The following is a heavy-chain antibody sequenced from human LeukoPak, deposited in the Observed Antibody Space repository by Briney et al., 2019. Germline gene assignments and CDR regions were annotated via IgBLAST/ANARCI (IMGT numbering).Heavy chain of an antibody. CDR3: ARDRTEGFDY. CDR2: INPNSGDT. CDR1: GFPFTGYY. Sequence: ASVKVSCKASGFPFTGYYMHWVRQAPGQGLEWMGWINPNSGDTNYAQKFQGRVTMTRDTPISTAYVELSRLRSDDTAVYYCARDRTEGFDYWGQGTLVTVSS. V-gene: IGHV1-2*02. J-gene: IGHJ4*02. D-gene: IGHD3/OR15-3a*01.